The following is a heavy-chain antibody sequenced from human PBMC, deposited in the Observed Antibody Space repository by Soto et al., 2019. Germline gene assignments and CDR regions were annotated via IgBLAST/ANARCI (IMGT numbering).Heavy chain of an antibody. CDR2: ISYDGSNK. D-gene: IGHD3-3*01. CDR3: ARAREAGRTIFGVASGCMDV. Sequence: QVQLVESGGGVVQPGRSLRLSCAASGFTFSSYAMHWVRQAPGKGLEWVAVISYDGSNKYYADSVKGRFTISRDNSKNTLYLQMNSLRAEDTGVYYCARAREAGRTIFGVASGCMDVWGQGTTVTVSS. V-gene: IGHV3-30-3*01. CDR1: GFTFSSYA. J-gene: IGHJ6*02.